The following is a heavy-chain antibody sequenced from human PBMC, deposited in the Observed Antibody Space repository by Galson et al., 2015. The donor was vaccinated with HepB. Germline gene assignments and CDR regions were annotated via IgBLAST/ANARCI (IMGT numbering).Heavy chain of an antibody. Sequence: SVKVSCKASGYTFTDYYMHWLRQAPGQGLEWMGWINSNSGGTNHAQKFHGRVTMTRDTSISTVYLELSRLRSDDTAVYYCASRSGIYYYYDYMDVWGKGTTVTVSS. D-gene: IGHD3-10*01. CDR1: GYTFTDYY. V-gene: IGHV1-2*02. CDR2: INSNSGGT. J-gene: IGHJ6*03. CDR3: ASRSGIYYYYDYMDV.